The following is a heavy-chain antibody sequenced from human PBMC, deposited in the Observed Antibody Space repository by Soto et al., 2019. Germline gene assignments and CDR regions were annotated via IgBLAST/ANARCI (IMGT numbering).Heavy chain of an antibody. CDR3: ASSLGSQVVPAAAYYYYYGMDV. Sequence: ASVKVSCKASGYTFTSDYMHWVRQAPGQGLEWMGIINPSGGSTSYAQKFQGRVTMTRDTSTSTVYMELSSLRSEDTAVYYCASSLGSQVVPAAAYYYYYGMDVWGQGTTVTVS. CDR1: GYTFTSDY. CDR2: INPSGGST. V-gene: IGHV1-46*01. D-gene: IGHD2-2*01. J-gene: IGHJ6*02.